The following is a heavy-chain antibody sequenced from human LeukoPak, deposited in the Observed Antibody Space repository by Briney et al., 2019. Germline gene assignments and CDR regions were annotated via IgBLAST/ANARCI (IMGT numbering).Heavy chain of an antibody. CDR3: ARLWFGELFPDY. D-gene: IGHD3-10*01. J-gene: IGHJ4*02. CDR1: GFTFSSYG. Sequence: PGGSLRLSCAASGFTFSSYGMHWVRQAPGKGLEWVSYISSSGSTIYYADSVKGRFTISRDNAKNSLYLQMNSLRAEDTAVYYCARLWFGELFPDYWGQGTLVTVSS. V-gene: IGHV3-48*04. CDR2: ISSSGSTI.